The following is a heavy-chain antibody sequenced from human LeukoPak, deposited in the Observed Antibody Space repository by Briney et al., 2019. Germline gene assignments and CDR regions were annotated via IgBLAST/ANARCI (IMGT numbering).Heavy chain of an antibody. CDR2: ISSSSSTI. CDR3: ARDHYDYVWGSYPACDY. V-gene: IGHV3-48*04. CDR1: GFTFSSYS. J-gene: IGHJ4*02. Sequence: PGGSLRLSCAASGFTFSSYSMNWVRQAPGKGLEWVSYISSSSSTIYYADSVKGRFTISRDNAKNSLYLQMNSLRAEDTAVYYCARDHYDYVWGSYPACDYWGQGTLVTVSS. D-gene: IGHD3-16*02.